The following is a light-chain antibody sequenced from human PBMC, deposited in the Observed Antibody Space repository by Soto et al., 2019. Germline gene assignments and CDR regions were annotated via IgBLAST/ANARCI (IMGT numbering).Light chain of an antibody. CDR3: CSYAGSYTGV. CDR2: DVS. CDR1: SSDVGGYTY. Sequence: QSALTQPRSVSGSPGQSVTISCTGTSSDVGGYTYVSWYQQHPGKAPKLMIYDVSKRPSGVPDRFSGSKSGNTASLTSSGLQAEDEADYYCCSYAGSYTGVFGGGTKLTVL. J-gene: IGLJ2*01. V-gene: IGLV2-11*01.